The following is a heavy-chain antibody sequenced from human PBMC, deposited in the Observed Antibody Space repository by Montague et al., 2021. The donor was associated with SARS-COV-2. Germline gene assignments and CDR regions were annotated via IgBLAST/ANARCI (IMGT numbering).Heavy chain of an antibody. CDR2: ISFDGTNK. Sequence: SLRLSCAASGFTFTSYAMHWVPQAPGKGLEWVAVISFDGTNKYYTDSVKGRFTISRDNSKNTLYLQMHSVRPEDTAVYYCARDQCGYSYNDYWGQGTLVTVSS. V-gene: IGHV3-30-3*01. D-gene: IGHD5-18*01. CDR1: GFTFTSYA. J-gene: IGHJ4*02. CDR3: ARDQCGYSYNDY.